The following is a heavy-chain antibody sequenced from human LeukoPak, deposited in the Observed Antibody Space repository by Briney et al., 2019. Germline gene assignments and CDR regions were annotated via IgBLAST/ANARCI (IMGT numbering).Heavy chain of an antibody. V-gene: IGHV4-34*01. CDR2: INHSGST. CDR1: GGSFSGYY. J-gene: IGHJ4*02. D-gene: IGHD1-26*01. CDR3: ARREVGATGDFDY. Sequence: SETLSLTCAVYGGSFSGYYWSWIRQPPGKGLEWIGEINHSGSTNYNPSLKSRVTISVDTSKNQFSLKLSSVTAADTAVYYCARREVGATGDFDYWGQGTLVTVSS.